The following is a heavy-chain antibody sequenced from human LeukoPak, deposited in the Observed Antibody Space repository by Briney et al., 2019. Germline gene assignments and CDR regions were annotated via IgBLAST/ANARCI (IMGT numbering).Heavy chain of an antibody. J-gene: IGHJ4*02. V-gene: IGHV4-59*02. CDR1: GGSVSDYY. D-gene: IGHD7-27*01. CDR3: ATRKLGNDY. CDR2: VYYTET. Sequence: SETLSLTCTVSGGSVSDYYWSWIRQSPGKGLEWIGYVYYTETSYNPSLKSRVTISADTSKNQFSLKLYSVTAADTAVYYCATRKLGNDYWGQGTLVTVSS.